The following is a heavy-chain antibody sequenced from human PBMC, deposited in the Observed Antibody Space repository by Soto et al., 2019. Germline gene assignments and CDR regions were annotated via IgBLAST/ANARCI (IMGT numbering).Heavy chain of an antibody. CDR3: ARLRRGPGGVGNWLDP. CDR1: GYSFTSYW. J-gene: IGHJ5*02. D-gene: IGHD3-16*01. Sequence: GESLKISCKGSGYSFTSYWIGWVRQMPGKGLEWMGIIYPGDSDTRYSPSFQGQVTISADKSISTAYLQWSSLKASDTAMYYCARLRRGPGGVGNWLDPWGQGTLVTVS. CDR2: IYPGDSDT. V-gene: IGHV5-51*01.